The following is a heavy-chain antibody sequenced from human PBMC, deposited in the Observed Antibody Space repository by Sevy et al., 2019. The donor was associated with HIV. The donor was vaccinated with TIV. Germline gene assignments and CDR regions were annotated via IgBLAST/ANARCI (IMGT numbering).Heavy chain of an antibody. V-gene: IGHV5-51*01. CDR1: GYSFTSYW. CDR2: IYPGDSDT. J-gene: IGHJ4*02. CDR3: ARLHYYGSGSYYNGDLGFDY. Sequence: GESLKISCKGSGYSFTSYWIGWVRQIPGKGLEWMGIIYPGDSDTRYSPSFQGQVTISADKSISTAYLQWSSLKASDTAMYYCARLHYYGSGSYYNGDLGFDYWGQGTLVTVSS. D-gene: IGHD3-10*01.